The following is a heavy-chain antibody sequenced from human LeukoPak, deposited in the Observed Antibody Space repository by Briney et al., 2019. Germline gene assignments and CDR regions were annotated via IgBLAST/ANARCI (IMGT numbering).Heavy chain of an antibody. D-gene: IGHD5-18*01. J-gene: IGHJ3*02. Sequence: PGGSLRLSCAASGFTFSSYGMHWVRQAPGKGLEWVAVISYDGSNKYYADSVKGRFTISRDNSKNTLYLQMNSLRAEDTAVYYCAKETFTNTAMAPGAFDIWGQGTMVTVSS. CDR1: GFTFSSYG. CDR3: AKETFTNTAMAPGAFDI. CDR2: ISYDGSNK. V-gene: IGHV3-30*18.